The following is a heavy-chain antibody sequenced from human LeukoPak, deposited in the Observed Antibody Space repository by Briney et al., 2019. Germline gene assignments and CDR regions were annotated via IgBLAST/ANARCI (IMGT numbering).Heavy chain of an antibody. CDR3: AREVRFLEWLSFDY. J-gene: IGHJ4*02. Sequence: GGSLRLSCAASGFTFSSYAMHWVRQAPGKGLEYVSAISSNGGSTYYANPVKGRFTISRDNSKNTLYLQMGSLRAEDMAVYYCAREVRFLEWLSFDYWGQGTLVTVSS. D-gene: IGHD3-3*01. V-gene: IGHV3-64*01. CDR1: GFTFSSYA. CDR2: ISSNGGST.